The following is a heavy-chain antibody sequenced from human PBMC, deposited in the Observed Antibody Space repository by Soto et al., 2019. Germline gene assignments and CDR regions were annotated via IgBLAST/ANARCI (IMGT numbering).Heavy chain of an antibody. CDR1: GFSISSGGYS. CDR3: ARRYGASFDY. V-gene: IGHV4-30-2*01. CDR2: IYHSGST. D-gene: IGHD4-17*01. Sequence: SETLSLTCAVSGFSISSGGYSWSWIRQPPGKGLEWIGYIYHSGSTYYNPSLKSRVTISVDRSKNQFSLKLSSVTAADTAVYYCARRYGASFDYWGQGTLVTVSS. J-gene: IGHJ4*02.